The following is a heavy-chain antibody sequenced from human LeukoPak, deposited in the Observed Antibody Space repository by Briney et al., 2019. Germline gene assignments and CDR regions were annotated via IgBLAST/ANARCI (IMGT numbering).Heavy chain of an antibody. V-gene: IGHV3-23*01. CDR3: ARIKYNSNWWEAFDI. D-gene: IGHD6-13*01. CDR2: LRGSGHTT. J-gene: IGHJ3*02. Sequence: PGGSLRLSCAASGFTFSSYAMSWVRQAPGKGLEWVSALRGSGHTTYYADSVKGRFIISRDNAKNSLSLQMNSLRAEDTAMYYCARIKYNSNWWEAFDIWGQGTMVTVSS. CDR1: GFTFSSYA.